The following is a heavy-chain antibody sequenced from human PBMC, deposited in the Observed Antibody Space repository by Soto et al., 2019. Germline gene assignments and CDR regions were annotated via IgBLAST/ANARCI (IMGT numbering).Heavy chain of an antibody. CDR2: ISGSGGST. D-gene: IGHD3-10*01. J-gene: IGHJ4*02. CDR1: GFTFSSYA. Sequence: GGSLRLSCAASGFTFSSYAMSWVRLAPGKGLEWVSAISGSGGSTYYADSVKGRFTISRDNSKNTLYLQMNSLRAEDTAVYYCANGLYYGSGSYFFYYFDYWGQGTLVTVSS. CDR3: ANGLYYGSGSYFFYYFDY. V-gene: IGHV3-23*01.